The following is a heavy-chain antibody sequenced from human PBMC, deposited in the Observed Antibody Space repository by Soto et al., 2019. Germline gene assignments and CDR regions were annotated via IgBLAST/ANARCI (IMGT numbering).Heavy chain of an antibody. J-gene: IGHJ1*01. Sequence: SETLSLTCAVYGGSFSGYYWSWIRQPPGKGLEWIGEINHSGSTNYNPSLKSRVTISVDTSKNQFSLKLSSVTAADTAVYYCARGGLEYYDFWSGTEYFQHWGQGTLVTVSS. CDR3: ARGGLEYYDFWSGTEYFQH. D-gene: IGHD3-3*01. CDR1: GGSFSGYY. CDR2: INHSGST. V-gene: IGHV4-34*01.